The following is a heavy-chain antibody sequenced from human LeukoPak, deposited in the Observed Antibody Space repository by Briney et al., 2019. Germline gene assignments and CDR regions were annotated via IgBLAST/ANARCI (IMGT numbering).Heavy chain of an antibody. CDR1: GYTFTRYY. CDR2: INPNSGGT. D-gene: IGHD2-15*01. V-gene: IGHV1-2*02. CDR3: ARAADEDIVVVVAATPGSWFDP. Sequence: ASVTVSCKASGYTFTRYYMHWVRQAPGQGLEWMGWINPNSGGTNYAQKFQGRVTMTRDTSIRTAYMELSRLRSDDTAVYYCARAADEDIVVVVAATPGSWFDPWGRGTLVTVSS. J-gene: IGHJ5*02.